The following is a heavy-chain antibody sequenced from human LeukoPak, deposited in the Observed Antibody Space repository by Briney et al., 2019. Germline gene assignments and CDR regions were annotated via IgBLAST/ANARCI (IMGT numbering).Heavy chain of an antibody. CDR2: IYNSGST. J-gene: IGHJ4*02. CDR3: ARQTFGVLYFDS. CDR1: GGSISRGSYY. D-gene: IGHD3-10*01. V-gene: IGHV4-61*02. Sequence: SQTLSLTCIVSGGSISRGSYYWSWIRQPAGKGLEWMGRIYNSGSTNYNPSLKSRVTISTDMSKNQISLKLSSVTAADTAVYYCARQTFGVLYFDSWGQGTLVTVSS.